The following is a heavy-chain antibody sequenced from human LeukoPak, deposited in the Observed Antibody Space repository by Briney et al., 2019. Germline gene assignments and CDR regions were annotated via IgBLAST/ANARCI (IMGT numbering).Heavy chain of an antibody. CDR1: GGSISSYY. J-gene: IGHJ3*02. CDR3: ARELGYYGDANDAFDI. CDR2: IYYSGIT. V-gene: IGHV4-59*01. D-gene: IGHD4-17*01. Sequence: SETLSPTCTVSGGSISSYYWSWIRQPPGKGLEWIGYIYYSGITNYNPSLKSRVTISVDKSKNQSSLTLSSVTAAATAVYYCARELGYYGDANDAFDIWGQGTMVTVSS.